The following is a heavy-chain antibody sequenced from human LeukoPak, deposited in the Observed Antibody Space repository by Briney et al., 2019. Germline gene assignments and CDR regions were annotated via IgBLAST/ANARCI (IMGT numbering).Heavy chain of an antibody. Sequence: SETLSLTCTVSGGSISSSSYYWGWIRQPPGKGLEWIGSTYYSGSTYYNPSLKSRVTISVDTSKNQFSLKLSSVTAADTAVYYCARQNYDYVWGSYPPRDWGQGTLVTASS. J-gene: IGHJ4*02. V-gene: IGHV4-39*01. CDR3: ARQNYDYVWGSYPPRD. D-gene: IGHD3-16*02. CDR2: TYYSGST. CDR1: GGSISSSSYY.